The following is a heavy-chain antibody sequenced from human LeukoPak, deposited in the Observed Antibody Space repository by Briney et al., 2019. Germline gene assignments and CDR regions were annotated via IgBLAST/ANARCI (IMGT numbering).Heavy chain of an antibody. D-gene: IGHD3-3*01. CDR1: GFTFSSYA. CDR2: ISYDGSNK. CDR3: ARAPFTIFGVLLGYFDY. J-gene: IGHJ4*02. V-gene: IGHV3-30-3*01. Sequence: GGSLRLSCAASGFTFSSYAMHWVRQAPCKGLEWVAFISYDGSNKYYADSVKGRFTISRDNSKNTLYLQMNSLRAEDTAVYYCARAPFTIFGVLLGYFDYWGQGTLVTVSS.